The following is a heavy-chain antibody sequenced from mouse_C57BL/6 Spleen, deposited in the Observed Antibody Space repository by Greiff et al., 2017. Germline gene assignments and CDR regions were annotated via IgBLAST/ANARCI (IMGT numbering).Heavy chain of an antibody. V-gene: IGHV1-19*01. CDR2: INPYNGGT. J-gene: IGHJ1*03. Sequence: VQLQQSGPVLVKPGASVKMSCKASGYTFTDYYMNWVKQSHGKSLEWIGVINPYNGGTSYNQKFKGKATLTVDKSSSTAYMELNSLTSEDSAVYYCAKKTSYYYGSSYEWYFDVWGTGTTVTVSS. D-gene: IGHD1-1*01. CDR1: GYTFTDYY. CDR3: AKKTSYYYGSSYEWYFDV.